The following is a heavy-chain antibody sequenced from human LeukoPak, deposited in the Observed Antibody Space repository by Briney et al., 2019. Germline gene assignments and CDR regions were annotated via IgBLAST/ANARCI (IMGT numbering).Heavy chain of an antibody. V-gene: IGHV4-61*02. D-gene: IGHD6-6*01. CDR3: ARDLLIDSSSSPDRIFDY. Sequence: SQTLSLTCTVSGGSISSGSYYWSWIRQPAGKGLEWIGRIYTSGSTNYNPSLKSRVTISVDTSKNQFSLKLSSVTAADTAVYYCARDLLIDSSSSPDRIFDYWGQGTLVTVSS. J-gene: IGHJ4*02. CDR2: IYTSGST. CDR1: GGSISSGSYY.